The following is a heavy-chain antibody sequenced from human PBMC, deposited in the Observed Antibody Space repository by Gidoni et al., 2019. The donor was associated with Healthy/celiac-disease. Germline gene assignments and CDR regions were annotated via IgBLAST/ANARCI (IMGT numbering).Heavy chain of an antibody. V-gene: IGHV3-66*01. CDR1: GFTVSSNY. Sequence: EVQLVESGGGLVQPGGSLRLSCAASGFTVSSNYMRWVRQAPGKGLEWVSVIYSGGSTYYADSVKGRFTISRDNSKNTLYLQMNSLRAEDTAVYYCARGRGLRWELTAIAFDYWGQGTLVTVSS. J-gene: IGHJ4*02. CDR3: ARGRGLRWELTAIAFDY. D-gene: IGHD1-26*01. CDR2: IYSGGST.